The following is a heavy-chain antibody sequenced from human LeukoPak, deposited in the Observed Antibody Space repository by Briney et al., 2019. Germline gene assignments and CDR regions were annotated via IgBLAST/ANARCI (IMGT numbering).Heavy chain of an antibody. D-gene: IGHD5-18*01. V-gene: IGHV3-15*01. J-gene: IGHJ4*02. CDR3: TTAPSGYAYMNGWHLDY. Sequence: GGSLRLSCAASGFTFSNAWMSWVRQAPGKGLEWVGRIKSKTDGETTDYAAPVKGRFTISRDDSKNTLYLQMNSLKTEDTALYYCTTAPSGYAYMNGWHLDYWGQGALVTVSS. CDR2: IKSKTDGETT. CDR1: GFTFSNAW.